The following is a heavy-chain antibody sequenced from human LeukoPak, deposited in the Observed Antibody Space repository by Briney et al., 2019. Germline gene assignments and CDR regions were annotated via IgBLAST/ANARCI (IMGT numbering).Heavy chain of an antibody. Sequence: GGSLRLSCAASGFTVSSNYMSWVRPAPGRGLEWVSVIYSGGSTYYADSVKGRFTISRDNSKNTLFLQMNSLRAGDTAVYYCAREMYCSGGSCYGDAFDIWGQGTMVTVSS. D-gene: IGHD2-15*01. V-gene: IGHV3-66*01. CDR2: IYSGGST. J-gene: IGHJ3*02. CDR1: GFTVSSNY. CDR3: AREMYCSGGSCYGDAFDI.